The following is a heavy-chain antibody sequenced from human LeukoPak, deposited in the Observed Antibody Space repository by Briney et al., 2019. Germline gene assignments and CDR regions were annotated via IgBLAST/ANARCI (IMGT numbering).Heavy chain of an antibody. CDR1: GFTVTNDY. J-gene: IGHJ4*01. CDR3: ATDVRSSPLGF. CDR2: IYSGGST. D-gene: IGHD6-19*01. V-gene: IGHV3-66*01. Sequence: GGSLRLSCAVSGFTVTNDYMNWVRQAPGKGLEWVSIIYSGGSTYYADSVKGRFTISRDSSNNTLFLQMTNLRAEDSGLYYCATDVRSSPLGFWGHGTLVTVSS.